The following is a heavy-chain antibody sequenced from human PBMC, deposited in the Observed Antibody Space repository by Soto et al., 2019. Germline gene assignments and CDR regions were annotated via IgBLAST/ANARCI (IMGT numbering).Heavy chain of an antibody. V-gene: IGHV5-10-1*01. CDR3: ARHESGSDAFDI. Sequence: PGESLKISCKGSGYSFTSYWISWVRQMPGKGLEWMGRIDPSDSYTNHSPSFQGHVTISADKSISTAYLQWSSLKASDTAMYYCARHESGSDAFDIWGQGTMVTVSS. J-gene: IGHJ3*02. CDR1: GYSFTSYW. D-gene: IGHD6-25*01. CDR2: IDPSDSYT.